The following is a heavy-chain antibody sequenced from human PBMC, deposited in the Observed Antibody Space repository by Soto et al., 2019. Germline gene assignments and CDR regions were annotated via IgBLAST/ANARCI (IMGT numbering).Heavy chain of an antibody. V-gene: IGHV1-18*01. D-gene: IGHD2-2*01. J-gene: IGHJ6*02. CDR2: ISAYNGNT. CDR1: GYTFTSYG. CDR3: ARHRFVVVPAAPPNYYHAGKLV. Sequence: ASVKVSCKASGYTFTSYGISWVRQAPGQGLEWMGWISAYNGNTNYAQKLQGRVTMTTDTSTSTAYMELRSLRSDDTTVYYWARHRFVVVPAAPPNYYHAGKLVCG.